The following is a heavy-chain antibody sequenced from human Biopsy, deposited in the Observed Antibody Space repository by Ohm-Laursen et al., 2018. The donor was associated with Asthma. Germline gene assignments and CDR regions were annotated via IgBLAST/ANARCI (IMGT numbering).Heavy chain of an antibody. CDR2: IYYSGET. D-gene: IGHD5-18*01. CDR3: ARNLPGYTYGPFED. J-gene: IGHJ4*02. CDR1: GASITTSPSY. V-gene: IGHV4-31*01. Sequence: TLSLTCTVSGASITTSPSYWSWLRLLPGKGLEWIGCIYYSGETFFNPSLKNPLFMSLDSSKNPFSLKMTSVTVADTAVYFCARNLPGYTYGPFEDWGQGTLVTVSS.